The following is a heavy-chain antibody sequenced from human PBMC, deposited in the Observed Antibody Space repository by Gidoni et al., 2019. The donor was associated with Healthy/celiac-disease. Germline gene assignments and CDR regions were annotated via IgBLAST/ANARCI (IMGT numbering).Heavy chain of an antibody. D-gene: IGHD3-22*01. Sequence: QLQLQESGPGLVKPSETLSLTCTVSGGSISSSSYYWGWIRQPPGKGLEWIGSIYYSGSTYYNPSLKSRVTISVDTSKNQFSLKLSSVTAADTAVYYCARRDYYDSSGYYYHAFDIWGQGTMVTVSS. V-gene: IGHV4-39*01. J-gene: IGHJ3*02. CDR2: IYYSGST. CDR3: ARRDYYDSSGYYYHAFDI. CDR1: GGSISSSSYY.